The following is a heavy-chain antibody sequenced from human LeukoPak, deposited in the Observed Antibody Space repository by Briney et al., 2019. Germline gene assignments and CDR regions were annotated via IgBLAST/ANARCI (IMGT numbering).Heavy chain of an antibody. CDR3: ASLLTPYHGSGGGGGDV. V-gene: IGHV3-74*01. CDR2: ISGDGSMT. D-gene: IGHD3-10*01. CDR1: GFTFSTHW. Sequence: GGSLRLSCAAPGFTFSTHWMYWVRQAPGKELVWVSRISGDGSMTSYADSVKGRFTISRDNAKDTLFLQMTSLRVEDTAVYSCASLLTPYHGSGGGGGDVWGQGTTVTVSS. J-gene: IGHJ6*02.